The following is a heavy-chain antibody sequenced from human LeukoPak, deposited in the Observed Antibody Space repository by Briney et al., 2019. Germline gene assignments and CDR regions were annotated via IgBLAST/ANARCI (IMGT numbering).Heavy chain of an antibody. CDR2: IYHSGST. J-gene: IGHJ5*02. CDR3: ARAFYGDYSNWFDP. CDR1: GGSISSSNW. D-gene: IGHD4-17*01. Sequence: SGTLSLTCAVSGGSISSSNWWSWVRQPPGKGLEWIGEIYHSGSTNYNPSLKSRVTISVDKSKNQFSLKLSSVTAADMAVYYCARAFYGDYSNWFDPWGQGTLVTVSS. V-gene: IGHV4-4*02.